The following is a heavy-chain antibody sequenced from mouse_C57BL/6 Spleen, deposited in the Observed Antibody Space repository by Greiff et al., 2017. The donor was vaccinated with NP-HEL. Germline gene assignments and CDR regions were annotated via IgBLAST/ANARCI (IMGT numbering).Heavy chain of an antibody. Sequence: QVQLKQSGTELVKPGASVKLSCKASGYTFTSYWMHWVKQRPGQGLEWIGNINPSNGGTNYNEKFKSKATLTVDKSSSTAYMQLSSLTSEDSAVYYCARGANWVYFDYWGQGTTLTVSS. CDR2: INPSNGGT. CDR3: ARGANWVYFDY. J-gene: IGHJ2*01. CDR1: GYTFTSYW. D-gene: IGHD4-1*01. V-gene: IGHV1-53*01.